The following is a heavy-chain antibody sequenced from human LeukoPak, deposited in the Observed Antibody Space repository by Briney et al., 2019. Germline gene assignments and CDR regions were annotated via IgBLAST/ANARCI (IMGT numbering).Heavy chain of an antibody. Sequence: PGGSLRLSCAASGFTFSSYSMNWVRQAPGKGLEWVSYISSSSSTIYYADSVKGRFAISRDNAKNSLYLQMNSLRAEDTAVYYSARDLGRAVAAFDYWGQGTLVTVSS. D-gene: IGHD6-19*01. J-gene: IGHJ4*02. CDR3: ARDLGRAVAAFDY. CDR1: GFTFSSYS. V-gene: IGHV3-48*01. CDR2: ISSSSSTI.